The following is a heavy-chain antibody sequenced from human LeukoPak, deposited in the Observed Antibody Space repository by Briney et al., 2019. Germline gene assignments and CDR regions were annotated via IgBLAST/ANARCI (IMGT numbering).Heavy chain of an antibody. Sequence: PSETLSLTCGVSGTSFSSYYCSWIRQTPGKGLEWIGEVNHSGYTNMNPSLKSRVTISVDTSKNQFSLRMSTVTAADTAVYFCARMTTGHDYWGQGTLVTVSS. V-gene: IGHV4-34*01. CDR2: VNHSGYT. J-gene: IGHJ4*02. CDR3: ARMTTGHDY. CDR1: GTSFSSYY. D-gene: IGHD4-17*01.